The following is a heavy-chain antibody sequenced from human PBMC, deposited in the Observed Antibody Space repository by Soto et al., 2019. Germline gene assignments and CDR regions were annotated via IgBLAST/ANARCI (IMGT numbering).Heavy chain of an antibody. CDR3: EAEMTSGKLSVV. D-gene: IGHD3-16*02. CDR2: IFPKFGTT. Sequence: ASVNVPCKASGDTDTNYVISWVRQAPGQGLEWMGGIFPKFGTTYSAQKLQDRLTITADESTSTVYMQLSSLRLDDTAVYYCEAEMTSGKLSVVWGQGTTVTVSS. CDR1: GDTDTNYV. V-gene: IGHV1-69*13. J-gene: IGHJ6*02.